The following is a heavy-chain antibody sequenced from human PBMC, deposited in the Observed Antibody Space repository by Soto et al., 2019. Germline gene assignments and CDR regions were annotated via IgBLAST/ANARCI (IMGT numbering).Heavy chain of an antibody. V-gene: IGHV4-59*01. CDR2: FYDSGRT. Sequence: SETLSLTCTVSGGSISSFYWTWIRQPPGKGLEWIGYFYDSGRTNYNPSLKSRVGISVDTSKYQVSLRLSSVTAADTAVYHCARVHCSSTSCYDKDVWGPGTTVTVSS. D-gene: IGHD2-2*01. CDR1: GGSISSFY. J-gene: IGHJ6*02. CDR3: ARVHCSSTSCYDKDV.